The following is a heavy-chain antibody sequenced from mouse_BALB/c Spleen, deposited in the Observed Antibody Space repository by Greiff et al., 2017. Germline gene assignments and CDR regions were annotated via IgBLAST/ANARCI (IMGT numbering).Heavy chain of an antibody. J-gene: IGHJ1*01. Sequence: EVQLVESGAELVRPGALVKLSCKASGFNIKDYYMHWVKQRPEQGLEWIGWIDPENGNTIYDPKFQGKASITADTSSNTAYLQLSSLTSEDTAVYYCARSFPSYWYFDVWGAGTTVTVSS. CDR1: GFNIKDYY. V-gene: IGHV14-1*02. CDR2: IDPENGNT. CDR3: ARSFPSYWYFDV.